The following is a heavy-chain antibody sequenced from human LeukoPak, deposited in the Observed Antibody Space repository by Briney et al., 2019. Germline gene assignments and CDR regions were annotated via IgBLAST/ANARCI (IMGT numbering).Heavy chain of an antibody. Sequence: SETLSLTCTVSGGSISSYYWSWIRQPPGKGLEGIGYIYYSGSTNYNPSLKSRVTILVDTSKNQFSLKVSSVTAADTAVYYCARGQYSGSCFDNWGQGSLVTVSS. CDR1: GGSISSYY. CDR3: ARGQYSGSCFDN. CDR2: IYYSGST. J-gene: IGHJ4*02. V-gene: IGHV4-59*01. D-gene: IGHD1-26*01.